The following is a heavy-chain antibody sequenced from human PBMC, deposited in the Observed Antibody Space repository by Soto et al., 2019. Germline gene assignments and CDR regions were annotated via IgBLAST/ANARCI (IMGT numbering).Heavy chain of an antibody. CDR2: ISWNSGSI. Sequence: GGSLRLSCAASGFTFDDYAMHWVRQAPGKGLEWVSGISWNSGSIGYADSVKGRFTISRDNAKNSLYLQMNSLRAEDTALYYCAKDITIFGVVTDAFDIWGQGTMVTVSS. CDR1: GFTFDDYA. J-gene: IGHJ3*02. CDR3: AKDITIFGVVTDAFDI. D-gene: IGHD3-3*01. V-gene: IGHV3-9*01.